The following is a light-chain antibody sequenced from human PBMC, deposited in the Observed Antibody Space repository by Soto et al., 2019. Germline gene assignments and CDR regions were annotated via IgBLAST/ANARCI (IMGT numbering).Light chain of an antibody. CDR3: CSYASNYTWV. CDR2: EGS. CDR1: TSDVGSYNL. V-gene: IGLV2-23*01. J-gene: IGLJ3*02. Sequence: QSVLTQPASVSGSPGQSITISCTGTTSDVGSYNLVSWYQQHPGKAPKLMIYEGSKRPSGVSNRFSGSKSGNTASLTISGLQAEDEADYYCCSYASNYTWVFGGGTKVTVL.